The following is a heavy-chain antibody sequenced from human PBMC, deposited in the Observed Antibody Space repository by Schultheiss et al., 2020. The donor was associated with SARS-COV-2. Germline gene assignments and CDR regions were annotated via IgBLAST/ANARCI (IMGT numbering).Heavy chain of an antibody. CDR3: ARMGVGATVDY. J-gene: IGHJ4*02. Sequence: SGPTLVKPTQTLTLTCTFSGLSLKSSGMRVSWIRQPPGKALEWLARIDWDDNTFYSTSLKTRLTVSKDTSKNQVVLTMTNMDPVDTATYYCARMGVGATVDYWGQGTLVTVSS. V-gene: IGHV2-70*04. CDR1: GLSLKSSGMR. CDR2: IDWDDNT. D-gene: IGHD1-26*01.